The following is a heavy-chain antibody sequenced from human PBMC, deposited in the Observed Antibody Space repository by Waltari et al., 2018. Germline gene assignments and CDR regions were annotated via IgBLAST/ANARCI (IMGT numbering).Heavy chain of an antibody. D-gene: IGHD6-13*01. Sequence: QVQLVQSGAEVKKPGSSVKVSCKASGGTFSSYTISWVRTAPGQGLEWMGRFIPILGIANYAQKFQGRVTITADKSTSTAYMELSSLRSEDTAVYYCARAVSGIAAALDVWGQGTTVTVSS. CDR1: GGTFSSYT. CDR3: ARAVSGIAAALDV. V-gene: IGHV1-69*02. J-gene: IGHJ6*02. CDR2: FIPILGIA.